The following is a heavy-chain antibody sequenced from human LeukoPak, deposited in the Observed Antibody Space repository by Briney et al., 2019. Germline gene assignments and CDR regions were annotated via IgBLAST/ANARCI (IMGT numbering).Heavy chain of an antibody. D-gene: IGHD3-10*01. Sequence: PETLSLTCTVSGGSISSYYWSWIRQPPGKGLEWIGYIYYSGSTNYNPSLKSRVTISVDTSKNQFSLKLSSVTAADTAVYYCARVDGSGSYYYYYMDVWGKGTTVTVSS. CDR2: IYYSGST. J-gene: IGHJ6*03. CDR3: ARVDGSGSYYYYYMDV. CDR1: GGSISSYY. V-gene: IGHV4-59*01.